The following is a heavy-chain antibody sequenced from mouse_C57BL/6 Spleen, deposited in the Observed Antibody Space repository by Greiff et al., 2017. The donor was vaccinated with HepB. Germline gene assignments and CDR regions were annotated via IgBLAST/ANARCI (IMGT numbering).Heavy chain of an antibody. CDR1: GFTFSSYG. J-gene: IGHJ4*01. V-gene: IGHV5-6*01. CDR3: ARRDSNPLYAMDY. CDR2: ISSGGSYT. Sequence: EVQRVESGGDLVKPGGSLKLSCAASGFTFSSYGMSWVRQTPDKRLEWVATISSGGSYTYYPDSVKGRFTIARDNAKNTLYLQMSSLKSEDTAMYYCARRDSNPLYAMDYWGHGTSVTVSS. D-gene: IGHD2-5*01.